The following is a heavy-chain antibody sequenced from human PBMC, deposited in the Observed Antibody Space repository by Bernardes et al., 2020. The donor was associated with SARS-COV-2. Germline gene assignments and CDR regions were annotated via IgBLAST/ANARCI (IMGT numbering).Heavy chain of an antibody. CDR1: GYSFTSYW. CDR2: IYPGDSDT. J-gene: IGHJ6*02. D-gene: IGHD3-10*02. V-gene: IGHV5-51*01. Sequence: GESLKISCKGSGYSFTSYWIGWVRQMPGKGLEWMGIIYPGDSDTRYSPSFQGQVTISADKSISTAYLQWNSLRAEDTAVYYCARDVRTFAYYYYGMDVWGQGTTVTVSS. CDR3: ARDVRTFAYYYYGMDV.